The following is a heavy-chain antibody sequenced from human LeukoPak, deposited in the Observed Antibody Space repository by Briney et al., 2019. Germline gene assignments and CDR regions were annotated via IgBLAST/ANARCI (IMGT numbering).Heavy chain of an antibody. Sequence: ASVTVSCKASGYTFTGYYMHWVRQAPGQGLEWMGWINPNSGGTNYAQKFQGRVTMTRDTSISTAHMELSRLRSDDTAVYYCARVPSHYYDSSDISQSLYNWFDPWGQGTLVTVSS. J-gene: IGHJ5*02. D-gene: IGHD3-22*01. CDR2: INPNSGGT. V-gene: IGHV1-2*02. CDR3: ARVPSHYYDSSDISQSLYNWFDP. CDR1: GYTFTGYY.